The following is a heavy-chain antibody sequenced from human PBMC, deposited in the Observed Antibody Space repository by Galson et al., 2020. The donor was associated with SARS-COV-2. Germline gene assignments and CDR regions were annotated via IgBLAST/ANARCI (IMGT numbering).Heavy chain of an antibody. J-gene: IGHJ6*03. D-gene: IGHD3-10*01. Sequence: ASVKVSCKASGYTFTSYYMHWVRQAPGQGLEWMGIINPSGGSTSYAQKFQGRVTMTRDTSTSTVYMELSSLRSEDTAVYYCARDFFGRSDYYYMDVWGKGTTVTVSS. CDR3: ARDFFGRSDYYYMDV. V-gene: IGHV1-46*01. CDR2: INPSGGST. CDR1: GYTFTSYY.